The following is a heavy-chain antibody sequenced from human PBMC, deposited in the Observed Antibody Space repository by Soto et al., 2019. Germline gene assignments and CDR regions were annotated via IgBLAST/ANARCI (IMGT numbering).Heavy chain of an antibody. D-gene: IGHD6-13*01. Sequence: SETLSLTCTVSGGSISSSSYYWGWIRQPPGKGLEWIGSIYYSGSTYYNPSLKSRVTISVDTSKNQFSLKLSSVTAADTAVYYCARTAGEQQLVVRYYYGMDVSCQATTVTVSS. CDR2: IYYSGST. CDR3: ARTAGEQQLVVRYYYGMDV. V-gene: IGHV4-39*01. J-gene: IGHJ6*02. CDR1: GGSISSSSYY.